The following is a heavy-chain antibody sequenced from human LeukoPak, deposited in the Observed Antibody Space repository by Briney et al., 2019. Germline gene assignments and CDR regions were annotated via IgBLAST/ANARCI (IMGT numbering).Heavy chain of an antibody. CDR3: AREYGYSGYIS. Sequence: QPGGSLRLSCAASGFTFSSYAMSRVRQAPGKGLEWVSAISGSGGSTYYADSVKGRFTISRDNAKNSLYLQMNSLRAEDTAVYYCAREYGYSGYISWGQGTLVTVSS. CDR2: ISGSGGST. CDR1: GFTFSSYA. V-gene: IGHV3-23*01. D-gene: IGHD5-12*01. J-gene: IGHJ4*02.